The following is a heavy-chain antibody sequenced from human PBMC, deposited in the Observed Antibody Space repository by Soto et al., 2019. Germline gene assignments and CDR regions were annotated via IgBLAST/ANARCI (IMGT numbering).Heavy chain of an antibody. D-gene: IGHD6-6*01. Sequence: GWLRRPCTASGCTISSYAMSWVRQAPGKGLEWVSAISGSGGSTYYADSVKGRFTISRDNSKNTLYLQMNSLRAEDTAVYYCAKASPGVGIAARRIEAPVDYWGQGTLVTVSS. J-gene: IGHJ4*02. CDR1: GCTISSYA. CDR2: ISGSGGST. V-gene: IGHV3-23*01. CDR3: AKASPGVGIAARRIEAPVDY.